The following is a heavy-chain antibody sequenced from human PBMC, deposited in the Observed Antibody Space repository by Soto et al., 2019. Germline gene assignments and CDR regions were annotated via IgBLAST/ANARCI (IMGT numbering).Heavy chain of an antibody. V-gene: IGHV1-2*04. CDR2: INPNSGGT. Sequence: ASVKVSCKASGYTFTGYYMHWVRQAPGQGLEWMGWINPNSGGTNHAQKFQGWVTMTRDTSISTAYMELSRLRSDDTAVYYCARGGAGTTSTPYYYYGMDVWGQGTTVTVSS. CDR1: GYTFTGYY. CDR3: ARGGAGTTSTPYYYYGMDV. D-gene: IGHD1-1*01. J-gene: IGHJ6*02.